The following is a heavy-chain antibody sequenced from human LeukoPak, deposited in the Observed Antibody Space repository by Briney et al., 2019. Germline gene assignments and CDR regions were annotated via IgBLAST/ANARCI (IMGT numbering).Heavy chain of an antibody. CDR2: IDWDDNK. J-gene: IGHJ4*02. V-gene: IGHV2-70*01. CDR3: ARIRCSGWYFLDF. D-gene: IGHD6-19*01. Sequence: SGPALVKPTQTLTLTCTFSGFSLSTSAMCVSWIRQPPGKALEWLAHIDWDDNKYYSTSLKTRLTISKDTSKNQVVLTMTNMDPVDTATYYCARIRCSGWYFLDFWGQGTLVTVPS. CDR1: GFSLSTSAMC.